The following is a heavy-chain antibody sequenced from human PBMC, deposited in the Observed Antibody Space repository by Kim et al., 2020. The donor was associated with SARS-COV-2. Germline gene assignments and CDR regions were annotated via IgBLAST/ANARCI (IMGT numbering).Heavy chain of an antibody. CDR1: GLDFSNSG. V-gene: IGHV3-30*03. CDR3: ARDSRFSVTGFDY. CDR2: ISYDGTKK. Sequence: GGSLRLSCEASGLDFSNSGMHWVRQASGKGPEWVAVISYDGTKKQYADSVKGRFTISRDNSKNTLFLELTSLRDDDTAIYSCARDSRFSVTGFDYWGRGTPVTVSP. J-gene: IGHJ4*02. D-gene: IGHD2-21*02.